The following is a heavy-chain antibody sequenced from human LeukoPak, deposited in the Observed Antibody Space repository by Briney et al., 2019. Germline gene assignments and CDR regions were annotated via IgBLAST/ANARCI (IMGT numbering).Heavy chain of an antibody. CDR2: INHSGST. CDR1: GGSFSGYY. Sequence: PSETLSLTCAVYGGSFSGYYWSWIRQPPGKGLEWIGEINHSGSTNYNPSLKSRVTISVDTSKNQFSLKLSSVTAADTAVYYCARVKFPWYFDYWGQGTLVTVSS. V-gene: IGHV4-34*01. J-gene: IGHJ4*02. CDR3: ARVKFPWYFDY.